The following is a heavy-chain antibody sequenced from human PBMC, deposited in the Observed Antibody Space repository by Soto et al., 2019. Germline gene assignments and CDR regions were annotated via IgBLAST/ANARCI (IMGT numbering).Heavy chain of an antibody. CDR1: GFTFTSYA. CDR3: AAALESELGVSEL. V-gene: IGHV1-58*01. J-gene: IGHJ4*02. Sequence: SVKVSCKASGFTFTSYAVRWVRQARGQRLEWIGWIVVGSGNTNYAQKIQERVTITRDISTSTAYMELSSLRSEDTAVFYCAAALESELGVSELWGRGTLVTVSS. CDR2: IVVGSGNT. D-gene: IGHD1-26*01.